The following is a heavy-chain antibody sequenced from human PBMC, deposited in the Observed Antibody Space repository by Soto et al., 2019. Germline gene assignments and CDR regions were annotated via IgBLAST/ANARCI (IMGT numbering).Heavy chain of an antibody. D-gene: IGHD2-2*01. CDR2: INPSGGST. V-gene: IGHV1-46*01. CDR3: ARGGDCSSTSCYRSGPRYYYYGMDV. J-gene: IGHJ6*02. CDR1: GYTFTSYY. Sequence: ASVKVSCKASGYTFTSYYMHWVRQAPGRGLEWMGIINPSGGSTSYAQKFQGRVTMTRDTSTSTVYMELSSLRSEDTAVYYCARGGDCSSTSCYRSGPRYYYYGMDVWGQGTTVTVSS.